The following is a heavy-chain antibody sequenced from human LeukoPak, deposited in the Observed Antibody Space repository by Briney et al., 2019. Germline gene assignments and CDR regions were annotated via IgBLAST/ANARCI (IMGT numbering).Heavy chain of an antibody. J-gene: IGHJ3*02. CDR1: GGSISSSSYY. D-gene: IGHD3-10*01. Sequence: KSSETLSLTCTVSGGSISSSSYYWGWIRQPPGKGLEWIASIYDSRSTYYNPSLKSRLTISVDTSKNQFSLNLSSVTAAATAIYYCVRPYHYDSGSRGTAFDIWGQGTMVTVSS. V-gene: IGHV4-39*01. CDR2: IYDSRST. CDR3: VRPYHYDSGSRGTAFDI.